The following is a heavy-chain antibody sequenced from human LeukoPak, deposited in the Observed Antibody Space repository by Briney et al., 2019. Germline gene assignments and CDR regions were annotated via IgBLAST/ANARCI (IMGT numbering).Heavy chain of an antibody. V-gene: IGHV4-59*01. CDR2: IYYSGSI. Sequence: SETLSLTCTVSGGSISSYYWSWIRQPPGKGLEWIGYIYYSGSINYNPSLKSRVTISVDTSKNQFSLKLSSVTAADTAVYYCARGRIYYDSTGYDYWGQGTLVTVSS. CDR3: ARGRIYYDSTGYDY. D-gene: IGHD3-22*01. J-gene: IGHJ4*02. CDR1: GGSISSYY.